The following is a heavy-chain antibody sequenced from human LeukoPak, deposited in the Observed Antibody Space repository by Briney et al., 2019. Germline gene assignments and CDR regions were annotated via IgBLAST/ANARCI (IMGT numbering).Heavy chain of an antibody. D-gene: IGHD6-13*01. V-gene: IGHV3-7*03. J-gene: IGHJ4*02. CDR2: IRQDGNTK. Sequence: GGSLRLSCAASGFPFNSYWMTWVCQAPGKGLEWVANIRQDGNTKYYVDSVKGRFTISRDNAMNSLYLQMNSLRAEDTAIYYCARSIPYGTTWYGRSDFWGQGTLVTVSS. CDR1: GFPFNSYW. CDR3: ARSIPYGTTWYGRSDF.